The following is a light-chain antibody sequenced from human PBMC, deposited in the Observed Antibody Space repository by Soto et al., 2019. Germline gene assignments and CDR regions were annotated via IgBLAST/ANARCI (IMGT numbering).Light chain of an antibody. Sequence: DIQMTQSPSTVSASVGDRVTITCRASQNINTWLAWYQQKPGKAPKLLILKASSLESGVPSRFSCSGSGTDFTLTSSSLQPDDLATYYCQQYNNYFWAFGQGTRVEIK. J-gene: IGKJ1*01. CDR1: QNINTW. CDR2: KAS. CDR3: QQYNNYFWA. V-gene: IGKV1-5*03.